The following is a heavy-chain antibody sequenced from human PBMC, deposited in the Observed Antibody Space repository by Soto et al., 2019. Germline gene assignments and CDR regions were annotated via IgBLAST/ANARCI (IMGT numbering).Heavy chain of an antibody. CDR1: GFSFGGYG. CDR3: ARDDCSSTSCLAY. CDR2: IWYDGSNK. D-gene: IGHD2-2*01. Sequence: PGGSLRLSCAASGFSFGGYGMHWVRQAPGKGLEWVAIIWYDGSNKYYVDSVKGRFTISRDNSKDTLYLQMNSLRVEDTAVYYCARDDCSSTSCLAYWGQGTLVTVSS. V-gene: IGHV3-33*01. J-gene: IGHJ4*02.